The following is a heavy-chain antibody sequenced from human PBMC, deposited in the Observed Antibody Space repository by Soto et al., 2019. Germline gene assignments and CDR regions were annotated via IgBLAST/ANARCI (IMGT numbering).Heavy chain of an antibody. CDR2: ISSNGGST. Sequence: GSMRLPCSASGFTFSSYAMHWVRQAPGKGLEYVSAISSNGGSTYYADSVKGRFTISRDNSKNTLYLQMSSLRAEDTAVYYCVSEYSSSWYKYYYYYGMDVWGQGTTVTVSS. D-gene: IGHD6-13*01. CDR3: VSEYSSSWYKYYYYYGMDV. CDR1: GFTFSSYA. J-gene: IGHJ6*02. V-gene: IGHV3-64D*08.